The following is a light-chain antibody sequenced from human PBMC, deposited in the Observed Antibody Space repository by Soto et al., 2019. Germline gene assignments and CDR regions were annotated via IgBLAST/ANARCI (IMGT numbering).Light chain of an antibody. CDR3: RQYNNWPPWT. V-gene: IGKV3-15*01. CDR2: GAS. J-gene: IGKJ1*01. Sequence: GVQKSAATVSVSPGASATLSCRASQSVSSNLAWYQQKPGQAPRLLIYGASTRATGIPARFSGSGSGTEFSLTISSLLHADYAVYYCRQYNNWPPWTCGQGAMMDI. CDR1: QSVSSN.